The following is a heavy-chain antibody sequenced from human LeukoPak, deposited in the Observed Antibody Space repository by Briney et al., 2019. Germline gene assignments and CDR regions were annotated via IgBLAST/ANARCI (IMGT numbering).Heavy chain of an antibody. CDR3: AKDVPQAWQLLGH. CDR2: IWNDGSNK. D-gene: IGHD2-2*01. V-gene: IGHV3-30*02. J-gene: IGHJ4*02. CDR1: GFTFSIYG. Sequence: GGSLRLSCAASGFTFSIYGMHWVRQAPNKGLEWVAIIWNDGSNKYYADSVKGRFTISRDNSKNTLSLQMNSLRVEDTAVYYCAKDVPQAWQLLGHWGQGNLVTVFS.